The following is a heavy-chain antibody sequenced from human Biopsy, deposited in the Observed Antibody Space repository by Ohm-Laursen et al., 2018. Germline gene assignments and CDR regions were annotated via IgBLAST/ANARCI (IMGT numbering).Heavy chain of an antibody. D-gene: IGHD4-17*01. CDR2: IKSSTDGGTT. V-gene: IGHV3-15*01. CDR3: TTQNPYGVPWWRRADY. Sequence: SLRLSCAASGFTFSSYLMNWVRQAPVKGLEWVGRIKSSTDGGTTDYAAPVKNRFTISRDDSKNTFYLQMDSLKTEDTAVYYCTTQNPYGVPWWRRADYWGQGTPVTVSS. CDR1: GFTFSSYL. J-gene: IGHJ4*02.